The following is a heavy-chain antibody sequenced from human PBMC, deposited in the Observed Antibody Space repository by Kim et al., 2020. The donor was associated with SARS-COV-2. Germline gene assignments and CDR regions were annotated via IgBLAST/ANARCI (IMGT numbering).Heavy chain of an antibody. Sequence: ASVKVSCKVSGYTLTELSMHWVRQAPGKGLEWMGGFDPEDGETIYAQKFQGRVTMTEDTSTDTAYMELSSLRSEDTAVYYCATGSITIFGVVPRYGMDVWGKGTTVTVSS. V-gene: IGHV1-24*01. D-gene: IGHD3-3*01. CDR3: ATGSITIFGVVPRYGMDV. CDR1: GYTLTELS. J-gene: IGHJ6*04. CDR2: FDPEDGET.